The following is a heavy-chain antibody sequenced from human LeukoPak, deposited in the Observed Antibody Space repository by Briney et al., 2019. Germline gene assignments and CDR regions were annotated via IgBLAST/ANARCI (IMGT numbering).Heavy chain of an antibody. CDR3: AAPSVDDFWSGYYTGPVYYYYYMDV. D-gene: IGHD3-3*01. V-gene: IGHV1-69*05. J-gene: IGHJ6*03. CDR2: IIPIFGTA. Sequence: ASVKVSCKASGGTFSSYAISWVRQAPGQGLEWMGGIIPIFGTANYAQKFQGRVTITTDESTSTAYMELSSLRSEDTVVYYCAAPSVDDFWSGYYTGPVYYYYYMDVWGKGTTVTVSS. CDR1: GGTFSSYA.